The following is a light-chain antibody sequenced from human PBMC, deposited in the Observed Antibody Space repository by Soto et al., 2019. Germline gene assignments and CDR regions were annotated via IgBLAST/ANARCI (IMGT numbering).Light chain of an antibody. J-gene: IGKJ1*01. CDR1: ESISRW. V-gene: IGKV1-5*01. CDR2: DAS. Sequence: DIQLAQSPSTLSAFLGDRVTITCRARESISRWLAWYQQKPGKAPKLLIYDASILESGVPSRFSGSGSGTEFTLTISSLQPDDYATYYCQQYNSYRTFGQGTKVDI. CDR3: QQYNSYRT.